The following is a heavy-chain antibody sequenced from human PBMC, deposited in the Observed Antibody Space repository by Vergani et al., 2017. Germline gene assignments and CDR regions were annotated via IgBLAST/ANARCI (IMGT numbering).Heavy chain of an antibody. V-gene: IGHV3-9*01. CDR3: AKDHYEFWRGYTNLCPFEL. D-gene: IGHD3-3*01. J-gene: IGHJ2*01. Sequence: EVQLVESGGGLVQPGRSLRLSCAASGFTFDDYAMHWVRQAPGKGLEWVSGISWNSGSIGYADSVKGRFTISRDNAKNSLYLQMNSLRAEDTALYYCAKDHYEFWRGYTNLCPFELCARSILVSVSS. CDR2: ISWNSGSI. CDR1: GFTFDDYA.